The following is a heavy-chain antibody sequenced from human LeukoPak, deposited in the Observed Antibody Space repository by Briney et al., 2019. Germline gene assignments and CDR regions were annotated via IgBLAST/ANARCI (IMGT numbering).Heavy chain of an antibody. D-gene: IGHD3-10*01. CDR3: ARIGGITMVRGVQGDYYGMDV. Sequence: ASVKVSCKASGYTFTSYYMHWVRQAPGQGLEWRGIINPSGGSTSYAQKFQGRVTMTRDTSTSTVYMELSSLRSEDTAVYYCARIGGITMVRGVQGDYYGMDVWGKGTTVTVSS. V-gene: IGHV1-46*01. CDR2: INPSGGST. J-gene: IGHJ6*04. CDR1: GYTFTSYY.